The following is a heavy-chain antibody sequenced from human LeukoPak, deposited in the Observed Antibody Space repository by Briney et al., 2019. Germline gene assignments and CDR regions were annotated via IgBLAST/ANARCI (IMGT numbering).Heavy chain of an antibody. CDR3: ARGSLSVAGEEAY. V-gene: IGHV4-61*05. J-gene: IGHJ4*02. CDR2: IYYSGST. Sequence: SETLSLTCTVSGGSISITSYYWGWIRQPPGKGLEWIGYIYYSGSTNYNPSLKSRVTISVDTSKNQFSLKLSSVTAADTAVYYCARGSLSVAGEEAYWGQGTLVTVSS. CDR1: GGSISITSYY. D-gene: IGHD6-19*01.